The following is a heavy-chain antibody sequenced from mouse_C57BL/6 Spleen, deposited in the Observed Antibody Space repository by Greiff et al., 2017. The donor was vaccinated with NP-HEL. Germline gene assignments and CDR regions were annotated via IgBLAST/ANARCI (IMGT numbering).Heavy chain of an antibody. CDR3: ARGPYYYGSSYGYFDV. CDR2: ISYDGSN. CDR1: GYSITSGYY. J-gene: IGHJ1*03. Sequence: ESGPGLVKPSQSLSLTCSVTGYSITSGYYWNWIRQFPGNKLEWMGYISYDGSNNYNPSLKNRISITRDTSKNQFFLKLNSVTTEDTATYYCARGPYYYGSSYGYFDVWGTGTTVTVSS. V-gene: IGHV3-6*01. D-gene: IGHD1-1*01.